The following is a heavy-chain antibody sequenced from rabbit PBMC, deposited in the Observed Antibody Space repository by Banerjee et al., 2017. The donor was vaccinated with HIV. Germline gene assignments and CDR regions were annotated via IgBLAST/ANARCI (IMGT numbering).Heavy chain of an antibody. CDR1: GFDFSSGYD. Sequence: QSLVESGGGLVKPGASLTLTCKASGFDFSSGYDMCWVRQAPGKGLEWIACIWTGSTDSTFYASWAKGRFTISRTSSTTVTLQVTSLTAADTATYFCARGDDSSGWGLYFWGPGTLVTVS. V-gene: IGHV1S40*01. CDR3: ARGDDSSGWGLYF. D-gene: IGHD4-1*01. J-gene: IGHJ4*01. CDR2: IWTGSTDST.